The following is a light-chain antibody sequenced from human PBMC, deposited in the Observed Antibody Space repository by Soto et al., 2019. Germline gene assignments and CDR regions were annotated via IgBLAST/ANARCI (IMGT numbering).Light chain of an antibody. J-gene: IGKJ4*01. CDR1: QSISTK. CDR3: QQYNSWPLT. CDR2: GAS. Sequence: EIVMTQSPATLSMSPGERATLSFGASQSISTKVAWYQQKPGQAPRLLIYGASTRATGVPARFSGSGSGTEFTLSISSLQSEHFAVYYCQQYNSWPLTFGGGTKV. V-gene: IGKV3-15*01.